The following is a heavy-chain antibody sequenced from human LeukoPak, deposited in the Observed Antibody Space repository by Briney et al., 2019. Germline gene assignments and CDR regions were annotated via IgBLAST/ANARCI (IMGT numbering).Heavy chain of an antibody. CDR1: GGSISSGSYY. CDR2: IYTSGST. CDR3: ARETLGYCTRTSCYPPRWFDP. Sequence: PSQTLSLTCTVSGGSISSGSYYWSWIRQPAGKGLEWIGRIYTSGSTNYNPSLKSRVTISVDTSKNQFSLKLSSVTAADTAVYYCARETLGYCTRTSCYPPRWFDPWGQGTLVTVSS. V-gene: IGHV4-61*02. J-gene: IGHJ5*02. D-gene: IGHD2-2*01.